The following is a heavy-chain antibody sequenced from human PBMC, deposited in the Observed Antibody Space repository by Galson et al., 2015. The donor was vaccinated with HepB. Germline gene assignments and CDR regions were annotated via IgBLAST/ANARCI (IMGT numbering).Heavy chain of an antibody. J-gene: IGHJ4*02. CDR2: IRTKVYGGTT. V-gene: IGHV3-49*03. Sequence: SLRLSCAVSGFTFGDYTMSWFRQAPGKGLEWVGLIRTKVYGGTTEYAASVKGRFTISRDDSKSIAYLQMNSLKTEDTAVYYCTRDWIGVQINMVRGVIMSPFDYWGQGTLVTVSS. CDR3: TRDWIGVQINMVRGVIMSPFDY. CDR1: GFTFGDYT. D-gene: IGHD3-10*01.